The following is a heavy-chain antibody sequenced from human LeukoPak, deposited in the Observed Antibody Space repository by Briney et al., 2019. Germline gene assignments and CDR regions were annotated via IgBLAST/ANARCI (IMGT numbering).Heavy chain of an antibody. Sequence: GGSLRLSCAASGFTVSSNYMSWVRQAPGKGLEWVSVIYSGGSTYYADSVKGRFTISRDNSKNTLYLQMNSLRAEDTAVYYCARESCTNGVTCWGQGTLVTVSS. CDR3: ARESCTNGVTC. CDR2: IYSGGST. D-gene: IGHD2-8*01. V-gene: IGHV3-66*01. CDR1: GFTVSSNY. J-gene: IGHJ4*02.